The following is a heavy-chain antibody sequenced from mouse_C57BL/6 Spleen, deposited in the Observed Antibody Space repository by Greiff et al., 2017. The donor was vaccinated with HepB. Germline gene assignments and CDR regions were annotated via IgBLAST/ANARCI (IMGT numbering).Heavy chain of an antibody. CDR3: ARERNKVRWRYFDV. D-gene: IGHD2-14*01. CDR2: ISSGSSTI. V-gene: IGHV5-17*01. J-gene: IGHJ1*03. Sequence: EVHLVESGGGLVKPGGSLKLSCAASGFTFSDYGMHWVRQAPEKGLEWVAYISSGSSTIYYADTVKGRFTISRDNAKNTLFLQMTSLRSEDTAMYYCARERNKVRWRYFDVWGTGTTVTVSS. CDR1: GFTFSDYG.